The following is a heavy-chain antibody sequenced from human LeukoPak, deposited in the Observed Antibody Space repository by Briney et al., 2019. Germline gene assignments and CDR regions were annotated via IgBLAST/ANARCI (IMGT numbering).Heavy chain of an antibody. Sequence: ASVKVSCKASGYTFTSYTFTNYYMHWVRQAPGQGLEWMGIINPSAGSTTYAQQFQGRLTMTRDTSTSTVYMELRSLRSEDTAVYYCARNGWVGAPQSGAFDTWGQGTMVTVSP. CDR1: GYTFTSYTFTNYY. J-gene: IGHJ3*02. D-gene: IGHD1-26*01. V-gene: IGHV1-46*01. CDR2: INPSAGST. CDR3: ARNGWVGAPQSGAFDT.